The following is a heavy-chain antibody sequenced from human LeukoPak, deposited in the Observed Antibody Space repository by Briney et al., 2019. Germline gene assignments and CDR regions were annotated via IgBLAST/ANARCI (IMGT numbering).Heavy chain of an antibody. J-gene: IGHJ4*02. CDR2: INHSGST. CDR3: ARGSFGGVIPMNYFDY. Sequence: PSETLSLTCAVYGGSFSGYYWSWIRQPPGKGLEWIGEINHSGSTYYNPSLKSRVTISVDRSKNQFSLKLSSVTAADTAVYYCARGSFGGVIPMNYFDYWGQGTLVTVSS. V-gene: IGHV4-34*01. D-gene: IGHD3-16*02. CDR1: GGSFSGYY.